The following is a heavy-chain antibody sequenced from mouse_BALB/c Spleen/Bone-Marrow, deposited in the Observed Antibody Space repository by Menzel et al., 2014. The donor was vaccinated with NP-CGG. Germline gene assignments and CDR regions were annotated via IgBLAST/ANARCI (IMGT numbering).Heavy chain of an antibody. CDR2: ITSVGVYT. J-gene: IGHJ4*01. CDR1: GFTFSSYT. D-gene: IGHD2-3*01. V-gene: IGHV5-6-4*01. Sequence: EVQLVESGGGLVKPGGSLKLSCAASGFTFSSYTMSWVRQTPEKRLEWVATITSVGVYTYYPDSVKGRFTISRDNAKNXLYLQMSSLKSEDTAMYYCTRDLYDGYSYYAMDYWGQGTSVTVSS. CDR3: TRDLYDGYSYYAMDY.